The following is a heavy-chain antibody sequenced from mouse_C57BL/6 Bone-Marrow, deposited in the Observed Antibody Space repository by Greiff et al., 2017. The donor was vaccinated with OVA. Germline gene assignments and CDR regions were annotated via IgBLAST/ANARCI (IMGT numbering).Heavy chain of an antibody. V-gene: IGHV1-69*01. Sequence: QVQLQQSGAELVMPGASVKLSCKASGYTFTSYWMHWVKQRPGQGLEWIGEIDPSDSYTNYNQKFKGKSTLTVDKSSSTAYMQLSSLTSEDSAVYYCASITFAYWGQGTLVTVSA. D-gene: IGHD1-1*01. J-gene: IGHJ3*01. CDR3: ASITFAY. CDR1: GYTFTSYW. CDR2: IDPSDSYT.